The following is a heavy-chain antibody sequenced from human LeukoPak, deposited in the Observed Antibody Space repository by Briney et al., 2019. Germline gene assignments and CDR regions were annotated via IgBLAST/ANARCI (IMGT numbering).Heavy chain of an antibody. CDR3: ARSYGSGSDYYYYMDV. V-gene: IGHV4-61*01. J-gene: IGHJ6*03. CDR2: IYYSGST. D-gene: IGHD3-10*01. CDR1: GGSISTSNYY. Sequence: SETLSLTCTVSGGSISTSNYYWSWIRQPPGKGLEWIGYIYYSGSTNYNPSLKSRVTISVDTSKNQFSLKLSSVTAADTAVYYCARSYGSGSDYYYYMDVWGKGTTVTVSS.